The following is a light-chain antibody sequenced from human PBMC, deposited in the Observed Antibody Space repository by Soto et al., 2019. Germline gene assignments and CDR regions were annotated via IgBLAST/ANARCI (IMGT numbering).Light chain of an antibody. CDR2: AAS. CDR3: QQYGSSRWT. V-gene: IGKV3-20*01. J-gene: IGKJ1*01. CDR1: QSVSSSY. Sequence: EVVLTQSPGTLSLSPGERTTLSCRASQSVSSSYLAWYQQKPGQAPRLLIYAASSRATGIPDRFSGSGSGTDVTLTISRLEPEDFAVYYCQQYGSSRWTFGQGTKVEI.